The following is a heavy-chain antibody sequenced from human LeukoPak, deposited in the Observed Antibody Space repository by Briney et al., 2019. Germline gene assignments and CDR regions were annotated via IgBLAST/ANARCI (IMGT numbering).Heavy chain of an antibody. CDR2: ISYSGNT. CDR3: ARALYYYGSGSYYSSYMDV. D-gene: IGHD3-10*01. Sequence: PSETLSLTCTVSGGSISSSRYSWGWIRQPPGKGLEWIGTISYSGNTYYNPSLKSRVTISVDTSKNHFSLKLRSVTAADTAVYYCARALYYYGSGSYYSSYMDVRGKGTTVTVSS. CDR1: GGSISSSRYS. V-gene: IGHV4-39*07. J-gene: IGHJ6*03.